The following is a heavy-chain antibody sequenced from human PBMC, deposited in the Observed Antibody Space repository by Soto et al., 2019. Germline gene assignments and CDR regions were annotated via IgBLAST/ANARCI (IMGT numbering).Heavy chain of an antibody. J-gene: IGHJ4*02. CDR3: ARDPSQYSSSSDYFDY. V-gene: IGHV1-69*13. D-gene: IGHD6-6*01. CDR1: GGTFSSYA. CDR2: IIPIFGTA. Sequence: SVKVSCKASGGTFSSYAISWVRQAPGQGLEWMGGIIPIFGTANYAQKFQGRVTITADESTSTAYMELSSLRSEDTAVYYCARDPSQYSSSSDYFDYWGQGTLVTVSS.